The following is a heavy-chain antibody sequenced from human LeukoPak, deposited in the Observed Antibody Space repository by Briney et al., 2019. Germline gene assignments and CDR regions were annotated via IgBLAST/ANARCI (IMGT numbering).Heavy chain of an antibody. J-gene: IGHJ3*02. Sequence: ASVTVSCKASGYTFTSYDINWVRQATGQGLEWMGWMNPNSGNTGYAQKFQGRVTMTRNTSISTAYMELSSLRSEDTAVYYCARIPSKRIPGRSRRDHKIKRDYYDSSGYYLDAFDIWGQGTMVTVSS. CDR1: GYTFTSYD. CDR3: ARIPSKRIPGRSRRDHKIKRDYYDSSGYYLDAFDI. V-gene: IGHV1-8*01. D-gene: IGHD3-22*01. CDR2: MNPNSGNT.